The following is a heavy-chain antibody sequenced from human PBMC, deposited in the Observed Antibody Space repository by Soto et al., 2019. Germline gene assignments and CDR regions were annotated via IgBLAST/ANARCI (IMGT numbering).Heavy chain of an antibody. Sequence: ASVKVSCKASGYTFTSYGISWVRQAPGQGLEWMGWISAYNGNTNYAQKLQGRVTMTTDTSTSTAYMGLRSLRSDDTAVYYCARDWHYYDSSGYHAFDIWGQGTMVTVSS. D-gene: IGHD3-22*01. CDR3: ARDWHYYDSSGYHAFDI. V-gene: IGHV1-18*01. CDR2: ISAYNGNT. CDR1: GYTFTSYG. J-gene: IGHJ3*02.